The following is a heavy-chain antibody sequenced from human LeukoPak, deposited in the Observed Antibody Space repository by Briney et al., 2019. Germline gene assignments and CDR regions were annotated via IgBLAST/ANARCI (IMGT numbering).Heavy chain of an antibody. CDR1: GGSISSFSDY. CDR3: ASQLGGTTFH. Sequence: SETLSLTCTVSGGSISSFSDYWGWIRQPPGKGLEWIGSIYYSGSTFYKPSLKSRVTISVDTSKNQLSLRLSSVTAADTAVYYCASQLGGTTFHWGQGILVTVSS. J-gene: IGHJ4*02. CDR2: IYYSGST. V-gene: IGHV4-39*07. D-gene: IGHD1-1*01.